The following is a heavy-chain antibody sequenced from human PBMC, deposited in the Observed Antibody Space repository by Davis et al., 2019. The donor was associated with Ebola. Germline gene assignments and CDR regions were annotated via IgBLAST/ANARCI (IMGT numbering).Heavy chain of an antibody. D-gene: IGHD4-17*01. Sequence: PSETLSLTCTVSGGSISSYYWGWIRQPPGKGLEWIGSIYYSGSTYYNPSLKSRVTISVDTSKNQFSLKLSSVTAADTAVYYCARRSLRRGAFDIWGQGTMVTVSS. V-gene: IGHV4-39*01. CDR1: GGSISSYY. J-gene: IGHJ3*02. CDR2: IYYSGST. CDR3: ARRSLRRGAFDI.